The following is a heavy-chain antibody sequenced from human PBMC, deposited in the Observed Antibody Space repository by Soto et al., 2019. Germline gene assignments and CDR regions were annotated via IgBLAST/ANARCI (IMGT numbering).Heavy chain of an antibody. CDR1: GFTFSSYW. V-gene: IGHV3-7*03. D-gene: IGHD2-2*01. CDR2: IKQDGSEK. Sequence: PGGSLRLSCAASGFTFSSYWMSWVRQAPGKGLEWVANIKQDGSEKYYVDSVKGRFTISRDNAKNSLYLQMNSLRAEDTAVYYCARAKISIVVVPAAPRPGLDVWGQGTTVTVSS. J-gene: IGHJ6*02. CDR3: ARAKISIVVVPAAPRPGLDV.